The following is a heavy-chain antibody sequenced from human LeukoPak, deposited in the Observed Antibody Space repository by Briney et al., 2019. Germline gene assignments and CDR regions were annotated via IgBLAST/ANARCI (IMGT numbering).Heavy chain of an antibody. D-gene: IGHD3-10*01. CDR2: IHYSGST. Sequence: SETLSLTCTVSGGSVSSNSYYCGWIRQPPGKGLEWLGYIHYSGSTNYNPSLKTRVTISIDTSKNQFSLKLSSVTAADTAVYYCARDFNYYGSGSFWFDPRGQGTLVTVSS. J-gene: IGHJ5*02. CDR1: GGSVSSNSYY. CDR3: ARDFNYYGSGSFWFDP. V-gene: IGHV4-61*01.